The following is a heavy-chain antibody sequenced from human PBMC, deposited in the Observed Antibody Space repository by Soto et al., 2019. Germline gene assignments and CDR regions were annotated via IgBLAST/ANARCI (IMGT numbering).Heavy chain of an antibody. CDR3: ARVPTYYYYGMDV. CDR2: INPTDSYA. CDR1: WYRISDHW. D-gene: IGHD4-17*01. V-gene: IGHV5-10-1*01. J-gene: IGHJ6*02. Sequence: PGEPLKISCEGSWYRISDHWISRVRQMTGKGLEYMGKINPTDSYADYSPSFQGHITFSTDRSTNTAYLQWNSLQASDTAMYYCARVPTYYYYGMDVWGQGTTVTVSS.